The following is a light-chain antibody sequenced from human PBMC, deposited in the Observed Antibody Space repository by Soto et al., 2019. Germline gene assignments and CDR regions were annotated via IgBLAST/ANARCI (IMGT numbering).Light chain of an antibody. V-gene: IGKV3-20*01. CDR1: QSVSSSY. Sequence: EIVLTQSPGTLSLSPGDRATLSCRASQSVSSSYLAWYQQKPGQAPRLLIYDASSRATGIPDRFSGSGSGTDFTLTISRLEPEDFAVYYCQQYGSSPMYTFGQGTKLEIK. J-gene: IGKJ2*01. CDR3: QQYGSSPMYT. CDR2: DAS.